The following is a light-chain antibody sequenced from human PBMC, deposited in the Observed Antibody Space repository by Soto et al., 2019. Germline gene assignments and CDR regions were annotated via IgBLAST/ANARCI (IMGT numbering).Light chain of an antibody. CDR1: SSDVGGYNY. CDR2: DVS. V-gene: IGLV2-11*01. J-gene: IGLJ1*01. Sequence: QSVLTQPRSVSGSPGQSVTISCTGTSSDVGGYNYVSWYQQHPGKAPKLMIYDVSKRPSGVPDRFSGSKSGNTASLTISGLQAEDEADYYCSSYAGSYSYVFGTGTKSPS. CDR3: SSYAGSYSYV.